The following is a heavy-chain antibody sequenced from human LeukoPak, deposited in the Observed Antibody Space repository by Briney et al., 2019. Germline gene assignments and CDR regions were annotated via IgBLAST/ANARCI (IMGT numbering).Heavy chain of an antibody. CDR3: AKDLIHWAPFTEGKYYYGSGSHYYGMDV. D-gene: IGHD3-10*01. CDR1: GFTFSSYG. J-gene: IGHJ6*02. Sequence: GGSLRLSCPASGFTFSSYGMHWVRQAPGKGLGWVAVISYEGGNKYYADSVKGRFPISRDNSKNTLYLQMNSLRAEDTAVYYCAKDLIHWAPFTEGKYYYGSGSHYYGMDVWGQGTTVTVSS. V-gene: IGHV3-30*18. CDR2: ISYEGGNK.